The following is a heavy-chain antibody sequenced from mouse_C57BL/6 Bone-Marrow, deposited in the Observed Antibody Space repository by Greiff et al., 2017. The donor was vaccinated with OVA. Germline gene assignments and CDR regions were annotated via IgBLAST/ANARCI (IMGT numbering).Heavy chain of an antibody. Sequence: LQVVESGPELVKPGASVKISCKASGYAFSSSWMNWVKQRPGKGLEWIGRIYPGDGDTNYNGKFKGKATLTAAKSSSTAYMQLSSLTSEDSAVYFCAKAYDYDVLYWYFDVWGTGTTVTVSS. V-gene: IGHV1-82*01. J-gene: IGHJ1*03. CDR3: AKAYDYDVLYWYFDV. CDR2: IYPGDGDT. CDR1: GYAFSSSW. D-gene: IGHD2-4*01.